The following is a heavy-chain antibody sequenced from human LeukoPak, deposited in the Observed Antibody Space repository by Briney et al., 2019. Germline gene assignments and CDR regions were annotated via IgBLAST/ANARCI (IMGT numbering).Heavy chain of an antibody. Sequence: KPSEALSLTCALSGYSISSGYYWGWIRQPPGKGLEWIGSIYHSGSTYYNPSLKSRVTISVDTSKNQFSLKLSSVTAADTAVYYCARHWHSSGWYQDAFDIWGQGTMVTVSS. V-gene: IGHV4-38-2*01. CDR3: ARHWHSSGWYQDAFDI. CDR1: GYSISSGYY. J-gene: IGHJ3*02. D-gene: IGHD6-19*01. CDR2: IYHSGST.